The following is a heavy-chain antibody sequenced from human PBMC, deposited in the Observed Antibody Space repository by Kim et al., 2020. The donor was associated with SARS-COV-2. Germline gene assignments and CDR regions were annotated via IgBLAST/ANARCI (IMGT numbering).Heavy chain of an antibody. J-gene: IGHJ3*02. V-gene: IGHV5-51*01. Sequence: GESLKISCKGSGYSFTSYWIGWVRQMPGKGLEWMGIIYPGDSDTRYSPSFQGQVTISADKSISTAYLQWSSLKASDTAMYYCASSYYYGSGSYPHDAFDIWGQRKMVTVSS. CDR3: ASSYYYGSGSYPHDAFDI. D-gene: IGHD3-10*01. CDR1: GYSFTSYW. CDR2: IYPGDSDT.